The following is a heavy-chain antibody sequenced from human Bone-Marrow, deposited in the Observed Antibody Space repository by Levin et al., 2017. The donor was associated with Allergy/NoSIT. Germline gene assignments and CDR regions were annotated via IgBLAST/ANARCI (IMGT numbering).Heavy chain of an antibody. CDR1: GGSISSSNYY. D-gene: IGHD3-22*01. CDR2: LLHGGST. J-gene: IGHJ4*02. CDR3: ARLDYYDSSGPPDY. Sequence: PGGSLRLSCTVSGGSISSSNYYWGWIRQPPGKGLEWIGSLLHGGSTYYNPSLKSRVTISADTSKNQVSLKLTSVTAADTAVYYCARLDYYDSSGPPDYWGQGTLVTVSS. V-gene: IGHV4-39*01.